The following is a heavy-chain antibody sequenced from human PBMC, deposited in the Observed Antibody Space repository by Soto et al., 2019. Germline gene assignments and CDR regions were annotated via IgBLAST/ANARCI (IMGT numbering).Heavy chain of an antibody. CDR2: IIPIFGTA. CDR3: ATQGEGTSSYYYGMDV. CDR1: GGTFSSYA. D-gene: IGHD2-8*01. Sequence: QVQLVQSGAEVKKPGSSVKVSCKASGGTFSSYAITWVRQAPGQGLEWMGGIIPIFGTANYAQEFQGRVTTTEDESASTDHMDPRSLRAADTALYYCATQGEGTSSYYYGMDVWGQGTTVTVSS. V-gene: IGHV1-69*12. J-gene: IGHJ6*02.